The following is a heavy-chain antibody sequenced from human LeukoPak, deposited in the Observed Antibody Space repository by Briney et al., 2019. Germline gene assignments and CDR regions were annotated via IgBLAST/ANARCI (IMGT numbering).Heavy chain of an antibody. V-gene: IGHV3-23*01. J-gene: IGHJ4*02. CDR1: GFTFSSYA. CDR3: AREHFPGIAVASLDY. D-gene: IGHD6-19*01. CDR2: ISGSGGST. Sequence: PGGSLRLSCAASGFTFSSYAMSWVRQAPGKGLEWVSAISGSGGSTYYADSVKGRFTISRDNSKNTLFLQMNSLRAEDTAVYYCAREHFPGIAVASLDYWGQGTLVTVSS.